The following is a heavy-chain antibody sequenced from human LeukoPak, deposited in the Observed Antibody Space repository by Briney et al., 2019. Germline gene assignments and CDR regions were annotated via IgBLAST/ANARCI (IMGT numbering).Heavy chain of an antibody. Sequence: PGGSLRLSCAASGFTVSSNYMSWVRQAPGKGLEWVSVIYSGGSTYYADSVKGRFTISRDNSKNTLYLQMSSMRAEDTAVYYCAPRPYYYESSGYSAWGQGTLVTVSS. J-gene: IGHJ5*02. CDR3: APRPYYYESSGYSA. D-gene: IGHD3-22*01. CDR1: GFTVSSNY. V-gene: IGHV3-66*01. CDR2: IYSGGST.